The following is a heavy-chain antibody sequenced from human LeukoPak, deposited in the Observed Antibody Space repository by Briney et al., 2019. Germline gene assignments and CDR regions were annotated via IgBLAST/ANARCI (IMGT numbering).Heavy chain of an antibody. CDR2: INAGNGNT. CDR3: ARQGSMRAFDI. Sequence: GASVEVSCKASGYTFTSYAMHWVRQAPGQRLEWMGWINAGNGNTKYSQKFQGRVTITRDTSASTAYMELSSLRSEDTAVYYCARQGSMRAFDIWGQGTMVTVSS. CDR1: GYTFTSYA. V-gene: IGHV1-3*01. J-gene: IGHJ3*02.